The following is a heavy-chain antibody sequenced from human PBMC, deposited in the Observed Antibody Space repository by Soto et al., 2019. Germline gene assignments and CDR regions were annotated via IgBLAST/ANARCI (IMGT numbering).Heavy chain of an antibody. D-gene: IGHD5-18*01. Sequence: SETLSLTCAVYGGSFSGYYWSWIRQPPGKGLEWVGEINHSGSTNYNPSLKSRVTISVDTSKNQFSLKLSSVTAADTAVYYCSRAGRGYSYGYDFDYWGQGTLVTVSS. CDR1: GGSFSGYY. V-gene: IGHV4-34*01. CDR3: SRAGRGYSYGYDFDY. J-gene: IGHJ4*02. CDR2: INHSGST.